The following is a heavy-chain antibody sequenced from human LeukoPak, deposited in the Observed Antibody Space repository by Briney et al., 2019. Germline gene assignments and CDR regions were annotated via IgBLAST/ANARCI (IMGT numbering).Heavy chain of an antibody. Sequence: PSETLSLTCTVSGGSISSSSYYWGWIRQSPGKGLEWIGSIYHSGSTYYNPSLKSRVTISVDTSKNQFSLKLSSVTAADTAVYYCARESSITMIVVVSNWLDPWGQGTLVTVSS. CDR3: ARESSITMIVVVSNWLDP. J-gene: IGHJ5*02. CDR2: IYHSGST. V-gene: IGHV4-39*07. D-gene: IGHD3-22*01. CDR1: GGSISSSSYY.